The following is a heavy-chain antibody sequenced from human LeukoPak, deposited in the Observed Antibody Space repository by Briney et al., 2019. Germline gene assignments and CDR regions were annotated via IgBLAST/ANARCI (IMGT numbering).Heavy chain of an antibody. Sequence: GGSLRLSCAASGFPFSIHWMSWVRQAPGKGLERVGNIKYDGSERQYVDSVKGRFTISRDNAKNSLYLQMSSLRAEDTAIYYCARDHPSPGVYFDFWGQGAPVTVSS. CDR1: GFPFSIHW. D-gene: IGHD2-8*01. V-gene: IGHV3-7*03. J-gene: IGHJ4*02. CDR3: ARDHPSPGVYFDF. CDR2: IKYDGSER.